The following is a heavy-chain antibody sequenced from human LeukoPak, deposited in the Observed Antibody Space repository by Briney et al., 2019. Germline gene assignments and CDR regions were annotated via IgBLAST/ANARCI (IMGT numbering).Heavy chain of an antibody. D-gene: IGHD2-2*01. CDR2: ISGSGGST. J-gene: IGHJ4*02. CDR1: RFTFSSYA. CDR3: AKDRSMPVYYFDY. Sequence: GGSLRLSCAASRFTFSSYAMSWVRQAPGKGLEWVSAISGSGGSTYYADSVKGRFTISRDNSKNTLYLQMNSLRAEDTAVYYCAKDRSMPVYYFDYWGQGTLVTVSS. V-gene: IGHV3-23*01.